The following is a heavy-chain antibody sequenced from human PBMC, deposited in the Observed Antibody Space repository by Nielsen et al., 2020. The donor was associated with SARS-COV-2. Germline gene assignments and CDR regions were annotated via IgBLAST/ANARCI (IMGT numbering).Heavy chain of an antibody. CDR1: GGSVSSNDW. D-gene: IGHD3-10*01. CDR2: VSHSGST. Sequence: SETLSLTCAVSGGSVSSNDWWTWVRQSPGKGLEWIGEVSHSGSTNYSPSLKSRVTLSMDKSRRQFSLRLASVSAADTAVYFCARSRMFLGRAYYYYYYMDVWGKGTTVTVSS. CDR3: ARSRMFLGRAYYYYYYMDV. V-gene: IGHV4-4*02. J-gene: IGHJ6*03.